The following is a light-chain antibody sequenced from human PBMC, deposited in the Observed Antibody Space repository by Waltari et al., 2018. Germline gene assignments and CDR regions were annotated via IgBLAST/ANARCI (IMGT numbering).Light chain of an antibody. Sequence: DIEMTESPDSLAGSLGERATSNCKSSQSVLHNSNNSNYLAWYQQKLGQPPELLIYWASTRESGVPDRFSGSGSGTDFTLTISSLQAEDVAFYYCQQYYTNPQTFGQGTKVEIK. CDR2: WAS. V-gene: IGKV4-1*01. CDR3: QQYYTNPQT. J-gene: IGKJ1*01. CDR1: QSVLHNSNNSNY.